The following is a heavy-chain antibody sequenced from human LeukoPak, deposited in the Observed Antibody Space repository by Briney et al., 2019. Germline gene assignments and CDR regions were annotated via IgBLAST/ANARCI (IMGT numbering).Heavy chain of an antibody. V-gene: IGHV1-69*17. CDR1: GGTFSSYA. J-gene: IGHJ4*02. CDR3: ARDFDYGDYGGYFDY. CDR2: IIPIFGIA. Sequence: SVKVSCKAAGGTFSSYAISWVRQAPGQGLEWMGRIIPIFGIANYAQKFQGRVTITADKSTSTAHMELSSLRSEDTAVYYCARDFDYGDYGGYFDYWGQGTLVTVSS. D-gene: IGHD4-17*01.